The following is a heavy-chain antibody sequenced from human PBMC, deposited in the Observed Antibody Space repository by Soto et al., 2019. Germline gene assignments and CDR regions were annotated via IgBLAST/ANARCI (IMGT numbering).Heavy chain of an antibody. V-gene: IGHV3-30-3*01. Sequence: PGGSLRLSCAASGFTFSTYAMHWVRQAPGKGLEWVAVMSYDGSQKYYADSVKGRFTISRDNSKNTLYLEMNSLRGEDTAVYYCARSIDGYNEMHAFDIWGQGTMVTVSS. CDR3: ARSIDGYNEMHAFDI. CDR1: GFTFSTYA. D-gene: IGHD5-12*01. J-gene: IGHJ3*02. CDR2: MSYDGSQK.